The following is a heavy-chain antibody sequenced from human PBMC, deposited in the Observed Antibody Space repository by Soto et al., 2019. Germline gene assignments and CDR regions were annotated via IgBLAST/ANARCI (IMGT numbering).Heavy chain of an antibody. J-gene: IGHJ6*02. V-gene: IGHV3-30*18. CDR3: AKGRIAARPVYYYGMDV. CDR2: ISYDGSNK. CDR1: GFTFSSYG. Sequence: QVQLVESGGGVVQPGRSLRLSCAASGFTFSSYGMHWVRQAPGKGLEWVAVISYDGSNKYYADSVKGRFTISRDNSKNTLYLQMNSLRAEDTAVYYCAKGRIAARPVYYYGMDVWGQGTTVTVSS. D-gene: IGHD6-6*01.